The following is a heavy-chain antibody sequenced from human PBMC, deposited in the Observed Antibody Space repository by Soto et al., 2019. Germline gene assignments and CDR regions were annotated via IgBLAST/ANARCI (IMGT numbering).Heavy chain of an antibody. CDR1: GGSISSSSYY. J-gene: IGHJ3*02. CDR2: IYYSGST. D-gene: IGHD6-19*01. Sequence: PSETLSLTCTFSGGSISSSSYYWGWIRQPPGKGLEWIGSIYYSGSTYYNPSLKSRVTISVDTSKNQFSLKLSSVTAADTAVYYCASTGYSSGWSAGGAFDIWGQGTMVTVSS. V-gene: IGHV4-39*01. CDR3: ASTGYSSGWSAGGAFDI.